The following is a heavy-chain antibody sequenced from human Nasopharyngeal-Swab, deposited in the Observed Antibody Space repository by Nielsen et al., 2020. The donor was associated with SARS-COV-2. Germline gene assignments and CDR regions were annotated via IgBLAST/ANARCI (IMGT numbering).Heavy chain of an antibody. CDR3: ARDQGDSSGYPPFYFDY. CDR1: GFTFSSYA. CDR2: ISYDGSNK. D-gene: IGHD3-22*01. J-gene: IGHJ4*02. Sequence: GGSLRLSCAASGFTFSSYAMHWVRQAPGKGLEWVAVISYDGSNKYYADSVKGRFTISRDNSKNTLYLQMNSLRAEDTAVYYCARDQGDSSGYPPFYFDYWGQGTLVTVSS. V-gene: IGHV3-30-3*01.